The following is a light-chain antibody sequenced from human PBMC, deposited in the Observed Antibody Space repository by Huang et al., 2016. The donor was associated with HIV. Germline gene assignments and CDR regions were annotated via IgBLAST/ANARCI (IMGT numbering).Light chain of an antibody. CDR1: QSVSTY. V-gene: IGKV3-11*01. J-gene: IGKJ2*01. CDR3: QQRSNWPPMYT. Sequence: EIVLTQSPATLSLSPGERATLSCRASQSVSTYLAWYQQKPGQAPRLLIYDASNRATGIPARFSGSGSGTDFTLTISNLEPEDFAVYYCQQRSNWPPMYTFGQGTKLEIK. CDR2: DAS.